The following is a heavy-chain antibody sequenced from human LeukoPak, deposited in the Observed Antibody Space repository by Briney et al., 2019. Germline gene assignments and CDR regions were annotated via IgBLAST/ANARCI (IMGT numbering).Heavy chain of an antibody. CDR3: ARNWSRGNKPYYYYYYMDV. CDR1: GGSFSGYY. V-gene: IGHV4-34*01. CDR2: INHSGST. D-gene: IGHD3-10*01. Sequence: SETLSLTCAVSGGSFSGYYWSWIRQPPGKGLEWIGEINHSGSTNYNPSLKSRVTISVDTSKNQFSLKLSSVTAADTAVYYCARNWSRGNKPYYYYYYMDVWGKGTTVTVSS. J-gene: IGHJ6*03.